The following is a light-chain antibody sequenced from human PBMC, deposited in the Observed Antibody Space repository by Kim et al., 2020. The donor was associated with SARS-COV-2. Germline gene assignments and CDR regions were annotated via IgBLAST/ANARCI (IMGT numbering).Light chain of an antibody. CDR1: KLGDKY. V-gene: IGLV3-1*01. J-gene: IGLJ3*02. CDR3: QAWDSSTAGV. CDR2: QDS. Sequence: VSRGQTARITRSGDKLGDKYACWYQQKPGQSPVLVIYQDSKRPSGIPERFSGSNSGDTATLTISGTQAMDEADYYCQAWDSSTAGVFGGGTKLTVL.